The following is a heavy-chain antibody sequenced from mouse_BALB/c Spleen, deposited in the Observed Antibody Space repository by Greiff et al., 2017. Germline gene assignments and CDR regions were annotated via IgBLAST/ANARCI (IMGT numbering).Heavy chain of an antibody. D-gene: IGHD2-14*01. CDR1: GYTFTSYW. Sequence: LQQSGSELVRPGASVKLSCKASGYTFTSYWMHWVKQRPGQGLEWIGNIYPGSGSTNYDEKFKSKATLTVDTSSSTAYMQLSSLTSEDSAVYYCTRPYYRYDVYYFDYWGQGTTLTVSS. J-gene: IGHJ2*01. CDR2: IYPGSGST. CDR3: TRPYYRYDVYYFDY. V-gene: IGHV1S22*01.